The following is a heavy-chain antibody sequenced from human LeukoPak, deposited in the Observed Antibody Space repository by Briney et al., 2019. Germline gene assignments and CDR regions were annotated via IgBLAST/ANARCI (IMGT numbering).Heavy chain of an antibody. Sequence: SETLSLTCTVSGGSISSYYWSWIRQPPGKGLEWIGYIYYSGSTNYNPSLKSRVTISVDTSKNQFSLKLSSVTAADTAVYYCARAANYYDSSGYYYLPVGYYYYYYYMDVWGKGTTVTVSS. J-gene: IGHJ6*03. V-gene: IGHV4-59*01. CDR3: ARAANYYDSSGYYYLPVGYYYYYYYMDV. CDR2: IYYSGST. CDR1: GGSISSYY. D-gene: IGHD3-22*01.